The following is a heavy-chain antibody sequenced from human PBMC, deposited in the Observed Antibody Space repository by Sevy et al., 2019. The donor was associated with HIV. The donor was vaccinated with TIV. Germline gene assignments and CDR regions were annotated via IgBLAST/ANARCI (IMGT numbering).Heavy chain of an antibody. CDR1: GLSFSKYG. CDR2: IQYDGSYK. V-gene: IGHV3-30*02. J-gene: IGHJ6*02. Sequence: GGSLRLSCAASGLSFSKYGMHWVRQAPGKGLEWLTFIQYDGSYKDYAGSVKGRFTISRDNAKNTLYLQMDSLRPEDTAVYVCAKLDCSGTNYYGATYSYYGMDVWGQGTTVTVSS. D-gene: IGHD2-2*01. CDR3: AKLDCSGTNYYGATYSYYGMDV.